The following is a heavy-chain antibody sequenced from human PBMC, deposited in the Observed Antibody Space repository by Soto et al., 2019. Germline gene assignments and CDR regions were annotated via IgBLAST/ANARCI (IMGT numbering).Heavy chain of an antibody. CDR3: ARGRDSLSGYYYYYMDV. D-gene: IGHD2-21*01. J-gene: IGHJ6*03. Sequence: SETLSLTCAVYGGSFSGYYWSWIRQPPGKGLEWIGEINHSGSTNYNPSLKSRVNISVDTSKNQFSLKLSSVTAADTAVYYCARGRDSLSGYYYYYMDVWGKGTTVTVSS. CDR1: GGSFSGYY. V-gene: IGHV4-34*01. CDR2: INHSGST.